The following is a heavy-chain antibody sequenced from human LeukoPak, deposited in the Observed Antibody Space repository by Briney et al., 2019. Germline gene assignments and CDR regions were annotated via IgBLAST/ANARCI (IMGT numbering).Heavy chain of an antibody. Sequence: ASVKVSCKAAGYTFTYYYIHWVRQARGQRLEWMGWINPDSGDTKYVQKFQGRVTMTRDTSISTAYMDLSSLRSDDTAVYYCARDPYGDNHLDYWGQGTLVTVSS. CDR1: GYTFTYYY. CDR2: INPDSGDT. CDR3: ARDPYGDNHLDY. V-gene: IGHV1-2*02. D-gene: IGHD4-17*01. J-gene: IGHJ4*02.